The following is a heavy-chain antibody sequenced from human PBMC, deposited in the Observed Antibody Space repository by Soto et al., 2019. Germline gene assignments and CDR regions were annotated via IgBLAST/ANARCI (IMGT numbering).Heavy chain of an antibody. CDR2: INSDGSST. V-gene: IGHV3-74*01. CDR1: GFTFGPYW. CDR3: ASGGSGYYNY. J-gene: IGHJ4*02. Sequence: EVQLVESGGGLVQPGGSLRLSCAASGFTFGPYWMHWVRQVPGKGLVWLSRINSDGSSTNYADSVKGRFTISRDNAKSTLSLQMHSLRAEDTAVYYCASGGSGYYNYWGQGTLVTASS. D-gene: IGHD3-22*01.